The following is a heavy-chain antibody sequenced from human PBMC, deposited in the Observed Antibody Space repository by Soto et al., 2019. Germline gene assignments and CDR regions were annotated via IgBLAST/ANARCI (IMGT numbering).Heavy chain of an antibody. D-gene: IGHD6-19*01. V-gene: IGHV1-69*13. CDR3: ATVAAVAGESADSEYFKH. CDR2: IIPIFGTA. J-gene: IGHJ1*01. Sequence: ASVKVSCKASGGTFSSYAISWVRQAPGQGLEWMGGIIPIFGTANYAQKFQGRVTITADESTSTAYMELSSLRSEDTAVYYCATVAAVAGESADSEYFKHWGKGTLVTVPS. CDR1: GGTFSSYA.